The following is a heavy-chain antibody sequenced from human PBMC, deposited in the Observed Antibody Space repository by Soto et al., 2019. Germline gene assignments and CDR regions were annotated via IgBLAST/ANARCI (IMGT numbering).Heavy chain of an antibody. CDR3: AKDGTTYYDFWSGYSRDYYYYGMDV. CDR2: ISGSGGST. CDR1: GFTFSSYA. Sequence: LRLSCAASGFTFSSYAMSWVRQAPGKGLEWVSAISGSGGSTYYADSVKGRFTISRDNSKNTLYLQMNSLRAEDTAVYYCAKDGTTYYDFWSGYSRDYYYYGMDVWGQGTTVTVSS. J-gene: IGHJ6*02. D-gene: IGHD3-3*01. V-gene: IGHV3-23*01.